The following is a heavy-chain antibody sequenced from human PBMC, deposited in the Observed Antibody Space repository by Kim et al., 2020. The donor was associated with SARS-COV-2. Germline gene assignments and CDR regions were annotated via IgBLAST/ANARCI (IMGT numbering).Heavy chain of an antibody. CDR3: ARDLALQGYYYYYYGMDV. Sequence: SETLSLTCTVSGGSISSYYWSWIRQPAGKGLEWIGRIYTSGSTNYNPSLKSRVTMSVDTSKNQFSLKLSSVTAADTAVYYCARDLALQGYYYYYYGMDVWGQGTTVTVSS. CDR2: IYTSGST. J-gene: IGHJ6*02. D-gene: IGHD4-4*01. CDR1: GGSISSYY. V-gene: IGHV4-4*07.